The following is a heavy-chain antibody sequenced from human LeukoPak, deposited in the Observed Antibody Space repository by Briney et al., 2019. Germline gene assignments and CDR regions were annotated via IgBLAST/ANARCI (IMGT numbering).Heavy chain of an antibody. CDR1: GGSISSGSYY. V-gene: IGHV4-39*02. CDR3: ARDPRGVYYYGMDV. CDR2: IYYSGST. D-gene: IGHD3-10*01. Sequence: PSETLSLTCTVSGGSISSGSYYWGWIRQPPEKGLEWIGSIYYSGSTYYNPSLKSRVTISVDTSKNQFSLKLSSVTAADTAVYYCARDPRGVYYYGMDVWGQGTTVTVSS. J-gene: IGHJ6*02.